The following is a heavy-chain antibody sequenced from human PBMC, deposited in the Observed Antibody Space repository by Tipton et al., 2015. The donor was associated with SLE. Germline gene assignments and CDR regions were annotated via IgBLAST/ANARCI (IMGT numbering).Heavy chain of an antibody. Sequence: TLSLTCTVSGGSISSHYWSWIRQPPGKGLEWIGYIYYSGSTNYNPSLKSRVTISVDTSKNQFSLKLSSVTAADTAVYYCAREVNWGIDYWDQGTVVTVSS. CDR1: GGSISSHY. V-gene: IGHV4-59*11. D-gene: IGHD7-27*01. CDR2: IYYSGST. CDR3: AREVNWGIDY. J-gene: IGHJ4*02.